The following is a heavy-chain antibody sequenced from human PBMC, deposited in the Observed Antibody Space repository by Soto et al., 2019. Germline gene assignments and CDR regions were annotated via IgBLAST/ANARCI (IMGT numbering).Heavy chain of an antibody. CDR3: ARRPRYFDWLMGFDP. J-gene: IGHJ5*02. CDR2: IYYSGST. V-gene: IGHV4-39*01. D-gene: IGHD3-9*01. CDR1: GGSISSSSYY. Sequence: SETLSLTCTVSGGSISSSSYYWGWIRQPPGKGLEWIGSIYYSGSTYYNPSLKSRVTISVDTSKNQFSLKLSSVTAADTAVYYCARRPRYFDWLMGFDPWGQGTLVTVSS.